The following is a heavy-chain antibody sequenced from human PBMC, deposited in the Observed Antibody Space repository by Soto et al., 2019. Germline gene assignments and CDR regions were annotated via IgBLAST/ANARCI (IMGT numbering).Heavy chain of an antibody. CDR3: AKGDNLGPKTGYAFDP. D-gene: IGHD5-12*01. J-gene: IGHJ5*02. CDR2: TYFRSKWYN. Sequence: SQTLSLTCAISGDSVSSNTASWKWIRQSPSRGLEWLGSTYFRSKWYNDYAVSVKIRIIINPDTSNNQFSLQLNSVTPEDTAVYFCAKGDNLGPKTGYAFDPWGQGIMVTVSS. CDR1: GDSVSSNTAS. V-gene: IGHV6-1*01.